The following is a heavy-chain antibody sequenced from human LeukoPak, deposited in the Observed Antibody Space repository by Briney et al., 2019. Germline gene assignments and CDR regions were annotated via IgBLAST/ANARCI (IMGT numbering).Heavy chain of an antibody. Sequence: GGSLRLSCAASGFTFSNAWMSWVRQAPGKGLEWVGRIKSTTDGGTTDYAAPVKGRFTISRDDSKNTLYLQMNSLKTEDTAVYYCTTAGFVLLWFGELSSAFDIWGQGTMVSVSS. CDR2: IKSTTDGGTT. J-gene: IGHJ3*02. CDR1: GFTFSNAW. CDR3: TTAGFVLLWFGELSSAFDI. D-gene: IGHD3-10*01. V-gene: IGHV3-15*01.